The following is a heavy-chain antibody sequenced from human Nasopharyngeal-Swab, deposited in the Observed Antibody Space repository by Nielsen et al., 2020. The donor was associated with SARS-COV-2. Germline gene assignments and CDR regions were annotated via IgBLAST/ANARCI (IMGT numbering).Heavy chain of an antibody. D-gene: IGHD2/OR15-2a*01. CDR2: ISVHNGRT. CDR1: GYTFAAYG. CDR3: ARDSLLYCNSLTCSGVEGFDL. Sequence: ASVQVSCKASGYTFAAYGFDWVRQAPGQGLEWMGWISVHNGRTNYAQKFQDRVTVTADTSTFTAYMELRSLRPDDTAVYYCARDSLLYCNSLTCSGVEGFDLWGQGTMVIVSS. V-gene: IGHV1-18*04. J-gene: IGHJ3*01.